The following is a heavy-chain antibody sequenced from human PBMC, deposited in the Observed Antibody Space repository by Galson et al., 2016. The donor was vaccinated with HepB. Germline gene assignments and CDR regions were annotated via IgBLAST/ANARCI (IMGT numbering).Heavy chain of an antibody. CDR2: IYHTGST. J-gene: IGHJ4*02. V-gene: IGHV4-4*02. Sequence: TLSLTCAVSGDSISRDTWWSWVRQPPGKGLEWIGEIYHTGSTNYNPSLKSRVSISLDTSKNQFSLKLSSVTAADTAVYYCARGQIVVVIPYFDNWGQGTLVTVSS. D-gene: IGHD3-22*01. CDR1: GDSISRDTW. CDR3: ARGQIVVVIPYFDN.